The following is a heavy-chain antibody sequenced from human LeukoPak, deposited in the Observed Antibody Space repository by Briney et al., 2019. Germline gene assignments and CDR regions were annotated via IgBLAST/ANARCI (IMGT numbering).Heavy chain of an antibody. V-gene: IGHV4-39*01. D-gene: IGHD1-26*01. J-gene: IGHJ4*02. CDR3: ARQSGSYWY. Sequence: SETLSLTCTVSGGSVSSSSYYWGWIRRPPGKGLEWIGNIYYSGSTFYNPSLKSRLTISVDTSKNQFSLKLSSVTAADTAVYYCARQSGSYWYWGQGTLVTVSS. CDR1: GGSVSSSSYY. CDR2: IYYSGST.